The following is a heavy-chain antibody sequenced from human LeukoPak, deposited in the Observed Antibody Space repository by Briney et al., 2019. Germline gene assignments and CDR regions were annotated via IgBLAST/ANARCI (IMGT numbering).Heavy chain of an antibody. V-gene: IGHV3-21*01. CDR2: ISSSSYI. Sequence: GGSLRLSCAASGFTFSSYSMNWVRQAPGKGLEWVSSISSSSYIYYADSVKGRFTISRDNAKNSLYLQMNSLRAEDTAVYYCARKQYSSSSGSGFDYWGQGTLVTVSS. J-gene: IGHJ4*02. CDR1: GFTFSSYS. D-gene: IGHD6-6*01. CDR3: ARKQYSSSSGSGFDY.